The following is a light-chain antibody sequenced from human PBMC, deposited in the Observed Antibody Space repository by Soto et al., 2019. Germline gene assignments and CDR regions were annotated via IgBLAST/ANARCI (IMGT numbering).Light chain of an antibody. V-gene: IGLV1-40*01. CDR3: QSYDSSLSGLWV. CDR1: SSNIGAGFD. Sequence: QSVLTQPPSVSGAPGQRVTISCAGSSSNIGAGFDVHWYQQLPGTAPKLLIYGNTNRPSGVPDRFSGSKSGTSSSLPITGLQAEDEADYYCQSYDSSLSGLWVFGGGTQLTVL. CDR2: GNT. J-gene: IGLJ3*02.